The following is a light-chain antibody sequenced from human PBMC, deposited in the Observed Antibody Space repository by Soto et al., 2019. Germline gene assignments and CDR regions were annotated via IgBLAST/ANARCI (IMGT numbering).Light chain of an antibody. CDR1: QSVSYY. CDR3: QQRSNWPALT. CDR2: DAS. V-gene: IGKV3-11*01. Sequence: EGVLTQSPDTLCLSPGESATLSCRAMQSVSYYLAWYQQKPGQPHRLLIYDASNRASGIPARFSGSGSGTDFTLTITSVEPEDCAVYYCQQRSNWPALTFGGGTKVEL. J-gene: IGKJ4*02.